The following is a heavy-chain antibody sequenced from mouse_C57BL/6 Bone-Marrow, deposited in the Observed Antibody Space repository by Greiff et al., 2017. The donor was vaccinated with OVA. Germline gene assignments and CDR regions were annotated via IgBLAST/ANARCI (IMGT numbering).Heavy chain of an antibody. J-gene: IGHJ3*01. D-gene: IGHD2-1*01. Sequence: EVKLQESGPGLVKPSQSLSLTCSVTGYSITSGYYWNWIRQFPGNKSEWMGYISYDGSTNYNPSLKNRISITRDTSKNQSFLELNSVTTEDTAKYDCAAGDYGNYEGFAYWGQGTLVTVSA. V-gene: IGHV3-6*01. CDR2: ISYDGST. CDR3: AAGDYGNYEGFAY. CDR1: GYSITSGYY.